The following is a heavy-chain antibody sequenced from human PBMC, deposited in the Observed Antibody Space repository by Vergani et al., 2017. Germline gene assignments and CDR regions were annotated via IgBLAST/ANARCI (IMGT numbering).Heavy chain of an antibody. V-gene: IGHV3-23*01. Sequence: EVQLLESGGGLVQPGGSLRLSCAASGFTFSSYAMSWVRQAPGKGLEWVSAISCSGGSTYYADSVKGRFTISRDNSKNTLYLQMNSLRAEDTAVYYCAKDPLYDILTGYQEYYFDYWGQGTLVTVSS. D-gene: IGHD3-9*01. CDR2: ISCSGGST. CDR1: GFTFSSYA. J-gene: IGHJ4*02. CDR3: AKDPLYDILTGYQEYYFDY.